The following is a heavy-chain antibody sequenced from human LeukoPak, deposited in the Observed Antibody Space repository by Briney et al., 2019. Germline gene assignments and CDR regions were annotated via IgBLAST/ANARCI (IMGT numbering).Heavy chain of an antibody. D-gene: IGHD3-22*01. J-gene: IGHJ4*02. CDR1: GGSISSYY. Sequence: SETLSLTCTVSGGSISSYYWSWIRQPPGKGLEWIGYIYYRSTNYNPSLKSRVTISIDTAKNQLSLKLSSVTAADTAVYYCARHYDNDVYYSAHFDYWGQGTLVTVSS. CDR3: ARHYDNDVYYSAHFDY. CDR2: IYYRST. V-gene: IGHV4-59*08.